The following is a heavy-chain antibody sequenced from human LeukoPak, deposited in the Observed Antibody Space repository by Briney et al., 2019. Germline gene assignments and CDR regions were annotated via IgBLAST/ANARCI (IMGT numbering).Heavy chain of an antibody. V-gene: IGHV3-48*04. CDR3: ARADYDILTGYSWFDP. CDR2: ISSSGSTI. J-gene: IGHJ5*02. CDR1: GFTFSSYG. Sequence: PGGSLRLSCAASGFTFSSYGMSWVRQAPGKGLEWVSYISSSGSTIYYADSVKGRFTISRDNAKNSLYLQMNSLRAEDTAVYYCARADYDILTGYSWFDPWGQGTLVTVSS. D-gene: IGHD3-9*01.